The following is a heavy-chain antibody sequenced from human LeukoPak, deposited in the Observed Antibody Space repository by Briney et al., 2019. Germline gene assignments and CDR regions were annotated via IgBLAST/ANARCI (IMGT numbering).Heavy chain of an antibody. CDR3: ATEGAPEAAFDI. V-gene: IGHV3-21*01. J-gene: IGHJ3*02. Sequence: GGSLRLSCAASGFSFSTYTMNWVRQAPGRGLEWVSSISTSSSYIYYADSLKGRFTISGDNAKNSLYLQMNSLRAEDAAVYYCATEGAPEAAFDIWGQGTMVTVSS. CDR1: GFSFSTYT. D-gene: IGHD7-27*01. CDR2: ISTSSSYI.